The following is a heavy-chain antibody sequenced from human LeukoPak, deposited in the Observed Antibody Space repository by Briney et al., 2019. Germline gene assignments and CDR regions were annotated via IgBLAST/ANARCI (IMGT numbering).Heavy chain of an antibody. CDR1: GFTFSSYS. Sequence: GGSLRLSCAASGFTFSSYSMNWVRQAPGKGLGWVSSISSSSSYIYYADSVKGRFTISRDNAKNSLYLQMNSLRAEDTAVYYCARDRQWLATYHFDYWGQGTLVTVSS. CDR2: ISSSSSYI. J-gene: IGHJ4*02. D-gene: IGHD6-19*01. V-gene: IGHV3-21*01. CDR3: ARDRQWLATYHFDY.